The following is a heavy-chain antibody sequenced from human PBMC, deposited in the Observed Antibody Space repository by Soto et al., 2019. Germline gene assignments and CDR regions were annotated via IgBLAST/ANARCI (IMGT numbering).Heavy chain of an antibody. CDR2: IRGSGSSM. CDR3: ARDKVATDAFDI. Sequence: EQLVESGGGLVKPGGSLRLSCAASGFTFSDYYMSWIRQAPGKGLEWVSYIRGSGSSMYYADSVKGRFTISRDNAKNSLYLQMNSLRVEDTAVYYCARDKVATDAFDIWGQGTMVTVSS. CDR1: GFTFSDYY. V-gene: IGHV3-11*01. J-gene: IGHJ3*02.